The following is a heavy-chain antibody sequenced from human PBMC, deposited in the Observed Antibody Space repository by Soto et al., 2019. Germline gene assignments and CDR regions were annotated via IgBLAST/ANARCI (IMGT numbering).Heavy chain of an antibody. Sequence: PGGSLRLSCAASGFTFSSYAMSWVRQAPGKGLEWVSAISGSGGSTYYADSVKGRFTISRDNSKNTLYLQMNSLRAEDTAVYYCAKVLWNPRDCYYYGMDVWGQGTTVTVSS. V-gene: IGHV3-23*01. CDR2: ISGSGGST. CDR3: AKVLWNPRDCYYYGMDV. CDR1: GFTFSSYA. J-gene: IGHJ6*02. D-gene: IGHD1-1*01.